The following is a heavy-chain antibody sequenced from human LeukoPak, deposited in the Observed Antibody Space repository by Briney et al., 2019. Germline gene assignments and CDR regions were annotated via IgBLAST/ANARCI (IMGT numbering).Heavy chain of an antibody. V-gene: IGHV4-31*03. J-gene: IGHJ3*02. CDR2: IYYSGST. Sequence: PSQTLSLTCTVSGGSISSGGYYWSWIRQHPGKGLEWIGYIYYSGSTYYNPSLKSRVTISVDRSKNQFSLKLSSVTAADTAVYYCARGDRNLAFDIWGQGTMVTVSS. CDR3: ARGDRNLAFDI. D-gene: IGHD1-1*01. CDR1: GGSISSGGYY.